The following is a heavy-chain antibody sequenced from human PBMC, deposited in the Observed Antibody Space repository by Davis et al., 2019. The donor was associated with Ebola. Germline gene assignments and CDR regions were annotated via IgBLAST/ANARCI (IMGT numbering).Heavy chain of an antibody. V-gene: IGHV3-48*03. CDR1: CFTFSSYE. CDR3: ARWEWLRRAFDI. J-gene: IGHJ3*02. Sequence: GESLKISCASSCFTFSSYEMNWVRQAPGKGLEWVSYISSSGSTIYYADSVKGRFTISRDNAKNSLYLQMNSLRAEDTAVYYCARWEWLRRAFDIWGQGTMVTVSS. CDR2: ISSSGSTI. D-gene: IGHD5-12*01.